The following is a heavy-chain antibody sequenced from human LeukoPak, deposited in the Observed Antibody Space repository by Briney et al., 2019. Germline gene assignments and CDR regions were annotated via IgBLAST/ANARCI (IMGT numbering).Heavy chain of an antibody. Sequence: GGSLRLSCAASGFTFSSYGMHWVRQAPGKGLEWVAFIRYDGSNKYYADSVKGRFTISRDNSKNTLYLQMNSLRAEDTAAYYCAKPHSYGDYSPFDYWGQGTLVTVSS. D-gene: IGHD4-17*01. CDR2: IRYDGSNK. V-gene: IGHV3-30*02. CDR3: AKPHSYGDYSPFDY. CDR1: GFTFSSYG. J-gene: IGHJ4*02.